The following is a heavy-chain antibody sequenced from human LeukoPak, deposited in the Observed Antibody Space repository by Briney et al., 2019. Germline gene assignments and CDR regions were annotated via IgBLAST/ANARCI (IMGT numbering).Heavy chain of an antibody. V-gene: IGHV4-34*01. CDR1: GGSFSGYY. Sequence: PSETLSLTCAVYGGSFSGYYWSWIRQPPGKGLEWIGEINHRGSTNYNPSLKSRVTISVDTSKNQFSLKLSSVTAADTAVYYCARLISGVGYFDYWGQGTLVTVSS. J-gene: IGHJ4*02. CDR2: INHRGST. D-gene: IGHD3-10*01. CDR3: ARLISGVGYFDY.